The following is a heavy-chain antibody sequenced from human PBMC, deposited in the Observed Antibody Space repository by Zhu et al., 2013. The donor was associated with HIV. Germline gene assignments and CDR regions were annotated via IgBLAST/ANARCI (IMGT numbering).Heavy chain of an antibody. Sequence: QVQLVQSGAEVKKPGASVKVSCKASGYTFTGYYMHWVRQAPGQGLEWMGWINPNSGGTNYAQKFQGRVTMTRDTSISTAYMELSRLRSDDTAVYYCARGDWYSSSSGWVDYWGQGTLVTVSS. CDR1: GYTFTGYY. J-gene: IGHJ4*02. CDR3: ARGDWYSSSSGWVDY. CDR2: INPNSGGT. V-gene: IGHV1-2*02. D-gene: IGHD6-6*01.